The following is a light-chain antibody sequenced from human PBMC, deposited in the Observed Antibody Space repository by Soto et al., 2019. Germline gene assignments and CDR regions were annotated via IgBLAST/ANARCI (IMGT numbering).Light chain of an antibody. Sequence: QSVLTQPPPASGSPGQSVTISCTGPSSDIGAYNYVSWYQQLPGKAPKLIIYEVSKRPSGVPDRFSGSQSGNTASLTVTGLQAEYEADYYCTSYAGTYSFFYVFGTGTKVTVL. J-gene: IGLJ1*01. V-gene: IGLV2-8*01. CDR2: EVS. CDR3: TSYAGTYSFFYV. CDR1: SSDIGAYNY.